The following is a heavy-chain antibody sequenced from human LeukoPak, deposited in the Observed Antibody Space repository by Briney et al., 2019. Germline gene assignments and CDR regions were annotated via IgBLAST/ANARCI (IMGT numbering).Heavy chain of an antibody. D-gene: IGHD3-10*01. Sequence: GGSLRLSCAASGFTFSSYWIHWVRQAPGKGLVWVSRINTESTSTSYADSVKGRFTISRDNARKYVYLQMNSLRVEDTALYYCARYTRGLGYMDVWGKGTTVTVSS. CDR1: GFTFSSYW. J-gene: IGHJ6*03. V-gene: IGHV3-74*01. CDR3: ARYTRGLGYMDV. CDR2: INTESTST.